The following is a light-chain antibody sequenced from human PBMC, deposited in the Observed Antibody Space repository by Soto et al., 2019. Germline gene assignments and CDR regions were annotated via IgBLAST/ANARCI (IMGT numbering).Light chain of an antibody. CDR1: QSLNDW. CDR2: KVS. V-gene: IGKV1-5*03. Sequence: DIQMTQSPSTLSASVGDRVTITCRASQSLNDWLAWYQQKPGKAPRLLIYKVSNLESGVPSRFSGSGSGTEFTLTISGLQPDXXXXXXXXXXXXYYSWTFGQGTKVEIK. J-gene: IGKJ1*01. CDR3: XXXXXYYSWT.